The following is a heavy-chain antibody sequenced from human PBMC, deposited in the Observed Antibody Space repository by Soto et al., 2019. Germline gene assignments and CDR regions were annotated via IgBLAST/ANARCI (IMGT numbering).Heavy chain of an antibody. CDR3: TTDIDYDDPYFDY. CDR1: GFTFSNAW. J-gene: IGHJ4*02. D-gene: IGHD4-17*01. V-gene: IGHV3-15*01. Sequence: GGSLRLSCAASGFTFSNAWMSWVRQAPGKGLEWVGRIKSKTDGGTTDYAAPVKGRFTISRDDSKNTLYLQMNSLKTEDTAVYYCTTDIDYDDPYFDYWGQGTLVTVSS. CDR2: IKSKTDGGTT.